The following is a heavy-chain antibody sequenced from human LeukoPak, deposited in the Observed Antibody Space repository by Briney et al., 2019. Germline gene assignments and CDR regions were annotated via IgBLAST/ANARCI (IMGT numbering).Heavy chain of an antibody. Sequence: GGSLRLSCAVSGFTFRNYEINWVRQAPGKGLEWVSYISSSGDNIYYADSVRGRFTVSRDNSKNTLYLQMNSLRAEDTAVYYCAKSGRHCSSTSCYGTDYWGQGTLVTVSS. CDR3: AKSGRHCSSTSCYGTDY. J-gene: IGHJ4*02. D-gene: IGHD2-2*01. V-gene: IGHV3-48*03. CDR1: GFTFRNYE. CDR2: ISSSGDNI.